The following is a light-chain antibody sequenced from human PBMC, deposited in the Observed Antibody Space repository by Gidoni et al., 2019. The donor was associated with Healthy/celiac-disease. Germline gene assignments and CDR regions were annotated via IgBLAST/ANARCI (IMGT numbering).Light chain of an antibody. V-gene: IGKV3-20*01. CDR2: GAA. CDR3: QQYGSTSPCT. CDR1: QSVSSSY. J-gene: IGKJ2*02. Sequence: ELVLTQSPGTLSLSPGERDTLSCRASQSVSSSYLAWYQQKPGQDPRLLIYGAASRATGIPDRCSGSGSGTDFTLIISRLEPEDFAVYYCQQYGSTSPCTFGQGTKLEIK.